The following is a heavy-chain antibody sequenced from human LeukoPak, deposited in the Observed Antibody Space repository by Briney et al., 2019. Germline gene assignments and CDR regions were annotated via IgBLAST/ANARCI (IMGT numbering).Heavy chain of an antibody. CDR1: GFTFSSYA. V-gene: IGHV3-30*04. CDR3: ARDYQAYFDY. J-gene: IGHJ4*02. D-gene: IGHD3-16*02. Sequence: GGSLRLSCAACGFTFSSYAMHWVRQAPGKGLEWVAVISYDGSNKYYADSVKGRFTISRDNSKNTLYLQMSSLRAEDTAVYYCARDYQAYFDYWGQGTLVTVSS. CDR2: ISYDGSNK.